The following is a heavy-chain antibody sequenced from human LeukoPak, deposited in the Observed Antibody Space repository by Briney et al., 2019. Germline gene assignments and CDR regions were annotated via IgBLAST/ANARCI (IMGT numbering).Heavy chain of an antibody. CDR1: GGTFSSYA. CDR2: IIPIFGTA. CDR3: ASPIRLGELSLENDAFDI. J-gene: IGHJ3*02. V-gene: IGHV1-69*06. Sequence: SVKVSCKASGGTFSSYAISWVRQAPGQGLEWIGGIIPIFGTANYAQKFQGTVTITADKSTSTAYMELSSLRSEDTAVYYCASPIRLGELSLENDAFDIWGQGTMVTVSS. D-gene: IGHD3-16*02.